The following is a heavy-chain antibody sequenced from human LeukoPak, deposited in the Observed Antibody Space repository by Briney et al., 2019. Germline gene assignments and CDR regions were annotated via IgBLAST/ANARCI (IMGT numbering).Heavy chain of an antibody. CDR1: GGSFSGYY. CDR3: ARRARPQVPAVPGYYFDY. V-gene: IGHV4-34*01. Sequence: SETLSLTCAVYGGSFSGYYWSWIRQPPGKGLEWIGEINHSGSTNYNPSPKGRVTISVDTSKNQFSLKLGSVTAADTAVYYCARRARPQVPAVPGYYFDYWGQGTLVTVSS. D-gene: IGHD2-2*01. CDR2: INHSGST. J-gene: IGHJ4*02.